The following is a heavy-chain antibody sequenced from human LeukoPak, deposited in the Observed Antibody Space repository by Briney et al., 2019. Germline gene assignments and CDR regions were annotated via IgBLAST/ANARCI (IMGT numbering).Heavy chain of an antibody. CDR1: GFTFSGYA. CDR2: ISGSSGST. J-gene: IGHJ6*02. D-gene: IGHD6-13*01. CDR3: AKDIAAAATRYYYGMDV. Sequence: PGGSLRLSCAASGFTFSGYAMSWVRQAPGQGLEWVSAISGSSGSTYYADSVKGRFTISRDKSKNTLYLQMNSLRAEDTAIYYCAKDIAAAATRYYYGMDVWGQGTTVTVSS. V-gene: IGHV3-23*01.